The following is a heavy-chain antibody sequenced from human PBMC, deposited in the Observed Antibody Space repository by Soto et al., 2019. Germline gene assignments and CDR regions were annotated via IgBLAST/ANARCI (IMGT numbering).Heavy chain of an antibody. CDR2: ISSTSTNI. Sequence: EVLLVESGGGLGKPGGSLRLSCVASGFSFSTSIMHWVRQAPGKGLEWIATISSTSTNIYYAGSVKGRFSISRDNPKNSLFLQMNSLRAEDMAVYYCARGIASTSLVSFDVWGQGTMVTVS. V-gene: IGHV3-21*02. CDR1: GFSFSTSI. J-gene: IGHJ3*01. CDR3: ARGIASTSLVSFDV. D-gene: IGHD1-1*01.